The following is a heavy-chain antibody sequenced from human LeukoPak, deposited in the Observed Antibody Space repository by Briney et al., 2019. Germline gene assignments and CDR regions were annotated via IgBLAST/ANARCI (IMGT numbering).Heavy chain of an antibody. CDR2: INHSGST. CDR3: AREGIAVAGQKFDY. D-gene: IGHD6-19*01. Sequence: PSETLSLTCAVYGGSFSGYYWSWIRQPPGKGLEWIGEINHSGSTNYNPSLKSRVTISVDTSKNQFSLKLSSATAADTAVYYCAREGIAVAGQKFDYWGQGTLVTVSS. CDR1: GGSFSGYY. V-gene: IGHV4-34*01. J-gene: IGHJ4*02.